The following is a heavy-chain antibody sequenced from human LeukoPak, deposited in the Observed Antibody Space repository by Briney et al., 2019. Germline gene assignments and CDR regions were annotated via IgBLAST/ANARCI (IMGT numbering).Heavy chain of an antibody. D-gene: IGHD2-2*01. V-gene: IGHV4-59*01. CDR3: ARDGRIRGYCSSSCHSVDAFDI. Sequence: SETLSLTCTVSGGSISSYYWSWIRQPPGKGLEWIGYIYYSGSTSYNPSLKSRVTISLDTSKNQFSLKLSSVTAADTAVYYCARDGRIRGYCSSSCHSVDAFDIWGQGTMVTVSS. CDR1: GGSISSYY. J-gene: IGHJ3*02. CDR2: IYYSGST.